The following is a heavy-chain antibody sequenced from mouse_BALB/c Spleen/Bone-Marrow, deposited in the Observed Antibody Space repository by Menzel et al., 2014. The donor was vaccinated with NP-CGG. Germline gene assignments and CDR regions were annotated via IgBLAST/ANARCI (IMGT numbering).Heavy chain of an antibody. V-gene: IGHV2-9*02. Sequence: LQQPGPGLVSRSPSLFITCTVSGFSLTSYGVHWVRQPPGKVLEWLGVIWAGGSTNYNSALMSSLSISKDNSKSQVFLKMNSLQTDDTAMYYCARGSYYEGAMDFFGHATT. CDR1: GFSLTSYG. J-gene: IGHJ4*01. CDR2: IWAGGST. CDR3: ARGSYYEGAMDF. D-gene: IGHD1-1*01.